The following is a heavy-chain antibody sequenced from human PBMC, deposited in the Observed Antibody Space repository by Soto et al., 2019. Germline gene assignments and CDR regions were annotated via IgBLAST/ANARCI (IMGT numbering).Heavy chain of an antibody. Sequence: QVQLVESGGGLVKPGGSLRLSCEASGFTFSAYYMSWIRQAPGKGLEWVSYISSSGSTIYYADSVKGRFTISRDNAKNSLYLQMNSLRAEDTAVYYCARGRYCSGGSCARHYYYYYYMDVWGKGTTVTVSS. D-gene: IGHD2-15*01. CDR3: ARGRYCSGGSCARHYYYYYYMDV. CDR2: ISSSGSTI. CDR1: GFTFSAYY. J-gene: IGHJ6*03. V-gene: IGHV3-11*01.